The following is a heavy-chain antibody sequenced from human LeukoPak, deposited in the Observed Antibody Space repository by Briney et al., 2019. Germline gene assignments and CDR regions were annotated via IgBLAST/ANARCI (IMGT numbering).Heavy chain of an antibody. D-gene: IGHD1-7*01. V-gene: IGHV3-21*01. CDR1: RFTFSTYS. CDR3: ARDPGTTQTLHDAFDI. J-gene: IGHJ3*02. Sequence: GGSLRLSCAASRFTFSTYSMNWVRQAPGKGLKWVSFISTSSSYIYYADSVKGRFTISRDNARNSLYLQMNSLRAEDTAVYYCARDPGTTQTLHDAFDIWGQGTMVTVSS. CDR2: ISTSSSYI.